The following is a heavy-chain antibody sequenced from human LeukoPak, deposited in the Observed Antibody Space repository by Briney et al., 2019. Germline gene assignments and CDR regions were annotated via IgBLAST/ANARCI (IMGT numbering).Heavy chain of an antibody. J-gene: IGHJ4*02. Sequence: ASVNVSCKASGYTFTNYNIHWVRQAPGQGLEWMGIINPSGGSTSYAQKFQGRVTMTRDTSTSTVYTELSSLRSEDTAVYYCARYIYGYLHYWGQGTLVTVSS. CDR1: GYTFTNYN. V-gene: IGHV1-46*01. CDR2: INPSGGST. CDR3: ARYIYGYLHY. D-gene: IGHD5-18*01.